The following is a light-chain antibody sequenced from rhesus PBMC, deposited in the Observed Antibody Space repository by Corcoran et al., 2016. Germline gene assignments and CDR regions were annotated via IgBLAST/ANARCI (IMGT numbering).Light chain of an antibody. CDR1: ENVNNY. J-gene: IGKJ1*01. Sequence: DIQMTQSPSSLSVSIGDRVTITCRASENVNNYLNWYQQKPGKAPKLLINKASTLQSGVPSRFSGRGSGTDYTFTISRLQPEDVATYYCQHGYGTPWTFGQGTKVEIK. V-gene: IGKV1-74*01. CDR3: QHGYGTPWT. CDR2: KAS.